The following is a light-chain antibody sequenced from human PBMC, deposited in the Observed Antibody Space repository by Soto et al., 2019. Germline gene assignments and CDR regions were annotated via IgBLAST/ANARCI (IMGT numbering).Light chain of an antibody. CDR2: EVR. J-gene: IGLJ2*01. CDR1: MRDVGAYNL. Sequence: QSVLTQPASVSGSPRQSITISCAGTMRDVGAYNLVSWYRQHPGRAPQLIIYEVRNRPSGISFRFSGSKSGNTASLTISGLQAEDEADYYCSSYTSKSSLIFGGGTKVTVL. V-gene: IGLV2-14*01. CDR3: SSYTSKSSLI.